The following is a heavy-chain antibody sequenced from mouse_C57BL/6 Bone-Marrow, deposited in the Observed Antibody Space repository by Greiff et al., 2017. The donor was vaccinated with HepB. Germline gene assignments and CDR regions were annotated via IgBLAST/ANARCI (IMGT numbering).Heavy chain of an antibody. J-gene: IGHJ4*01. CDR2: FYPGSGSI. CDR1: GYTFTEYT. D-gene: IGHD1-1*01. Sequence: QVHVKQPGAELVKPGASVKLSCKASGYTFTEYTIHWVKQRSGQGLEWIGWFYPGSGSIKYNEKFKDKATLTADKSSSTVYMELSRLTSEDSAVYFCARHAPFTTVVARYAMDYWGQGTSVTVSS. CDR3: ARHAPFTTVVARYAMDY. V-gene: IGHV1-62-2*01.